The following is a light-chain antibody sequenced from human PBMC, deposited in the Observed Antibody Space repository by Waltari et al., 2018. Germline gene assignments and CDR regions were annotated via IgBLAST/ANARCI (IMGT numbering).Light chain of an antibody. V-gene: IGKV3-11*01. Sequence: EIVLTQSPATLSLSPGDTATLSCRASQSVTTYLAWYQQKPGQAPRLLIYDASNRATGIPARFSASGSGKDFSLTISSLEPEDFAVYYCQQRSNGPITFGEGTRLEIK. CDR2: DAS. J-gene: IGKJ5*01. CDR3: QQRSNGPIT. CDR1: QSVTTY.